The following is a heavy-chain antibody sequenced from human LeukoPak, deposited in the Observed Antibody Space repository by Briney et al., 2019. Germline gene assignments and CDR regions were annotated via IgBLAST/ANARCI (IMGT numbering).Heavy chain of an antibody. D-gene: IGHD1-14*01. CDR2: IIPIFGTT. Sequence: SVKVSCKASGYTFTSYDINWVRQAPGQGLEWMGRIIPIFGTTNYAQKFQDSVTITADKSTSTAYMELSSLRSEDTAVYYCAYNSSTWYADYWGQGTLVTVSS. J-gene: IGHJ4*02. CDR1: GYTFTSYD. V-gene: IGHV1-69*06. CDR3: AYNSSTWYADY.